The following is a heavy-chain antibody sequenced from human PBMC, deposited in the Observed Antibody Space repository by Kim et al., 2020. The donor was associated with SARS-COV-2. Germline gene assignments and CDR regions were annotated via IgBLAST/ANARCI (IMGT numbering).Heavy chain of an antibody. D-gene: IGHD3-16*01. CDR2: ISSSSSYI. J-gene: IGHJ3*02. CDR1: GFTFSSYS. V-gene: IGHV3-21*01. CDR3: AREPRGAMVIVGAFDI. Sequence: GGSLRLSCAASGFTFSSYSMNWVRQAPGKGLEWVSSISSSSSYIYYADSVKGRFTISRDNAKNSLYLQMNSLRAEDTAVYYCAREPRGAMVIVGAFDIWGQGTMVTVSS.